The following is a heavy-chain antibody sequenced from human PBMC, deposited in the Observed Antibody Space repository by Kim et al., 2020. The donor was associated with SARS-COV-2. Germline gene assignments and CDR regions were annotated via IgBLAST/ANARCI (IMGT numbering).Heavy chain of an antibody. CDR1: GGSFSGYY. Sequence: SETLSLTCAVYGGSFSGYYWSWIRQPPGKGLEWIGEINHSGSTNYNPSLKSRVTISVDTSKNQFSLKLSSVTAADTAVYYCARGGYCSGGSCPRKRYYYYYGMDVWGQGTTVTVSS. D-gene: IGHD2-15*01. V-gene: IGHV4-34*01. CDR3: ARGGYCSGGSCPRKRYYYYYGMDV. J-gene: IGHJ6*02. CDR2: INHSGST.